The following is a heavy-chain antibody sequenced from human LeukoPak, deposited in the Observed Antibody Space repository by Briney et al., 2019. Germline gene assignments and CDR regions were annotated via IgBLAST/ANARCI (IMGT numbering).Heavy chain of an antibody. CDR3: AKDAQLDYYDSSGYYTFQH. D-gene: IGHD3-22*01. J-gene: IGHJ1*01. CDR2: ISGSGGST. Sequence: GGSLRLSCAASGFTFSSYAMSWVRQAPGKGLEWVSAISGSGGSTYYADSVKGRFTISRDNSKNTLYLQMNSLRAEDTAVCYCAKDAQLDYYDSSGYYTFQHWGQGTLVTVSS. V-gene: IGHV3-23*01. CDR1: GFTFSSYA.